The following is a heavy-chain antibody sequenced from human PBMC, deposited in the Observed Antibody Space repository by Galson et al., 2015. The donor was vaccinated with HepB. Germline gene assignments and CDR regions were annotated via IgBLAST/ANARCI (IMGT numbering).Heavy chain of an antibody. CDR1: GGSISSGDYY. CDR2: IYYSGST. V-gene: IGHV4-61*08. D-gene: IGHD2-15*01. Sequence: ETLSLTCTVSGGSISSGDYYWSWIRQPPGKGLEWIGYIYYSGSTNYNPSLKSRVTISVDTSKNQFSLKLSSVTAADTALYYCARLGYCSGGACHPDDWGQGTLVTVSS. J-gene: IGHJ4*02. CDR3: ARLGYCSGGACHPDD.